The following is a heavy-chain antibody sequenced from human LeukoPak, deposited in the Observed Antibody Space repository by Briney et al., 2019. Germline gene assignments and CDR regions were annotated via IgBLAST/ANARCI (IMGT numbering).Heavy chain of an antibody. CDR2: INHSGST. Sequence: PSETLSLTCAVYGGSFSGYYWSWIRQPPGKGLEWIGEINHSGSTNYNPSLKSRVTISVDTSKNQFSLKLNSVTAADTAVYYCARGRLDYVWGSYRPYYFDYWGQGTLVTVSS. V-gene: IGHV4-34*01. CDR3: ARGRLDYVWGSYRPYYFDY. CDR1: GGSFSGYY. J-gene: IGHJ4*02. D-gene: IGHD3-16*02.